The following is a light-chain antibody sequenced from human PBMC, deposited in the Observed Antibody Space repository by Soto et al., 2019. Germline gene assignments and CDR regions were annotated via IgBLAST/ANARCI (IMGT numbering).Light chain of an antibody. J-gene: IGKJ2*01. V-gene: IGKV3-15*01. CDR1: QSVSSN. CDR3: QQYNNWPQT. CDR2: GAS. Sequence: IVMTQSPATLSVSPGERATLSCRASQSVSSNLAWYQQKPGQAPRLLIYGASTRATGIPARCSGSGSGTEFTLTISSLQSEDFAVYYCQQYNNWPQTFGQGTKLEIK.